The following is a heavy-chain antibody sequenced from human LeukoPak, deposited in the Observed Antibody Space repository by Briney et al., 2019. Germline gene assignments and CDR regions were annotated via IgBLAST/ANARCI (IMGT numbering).Heavy chain of an antibody. CDR1: GGTFSSYA. CDR2: INPNSGNT. V-gene: IGHV1-8*02. J-gene: IGHJ4*02. D-gene: IGHD4-17*01. CDR3: ARGSIYGAHAFIDY. Sequence: ASVKVSCKASGGTFSSYAISWVRQAPGQGLEWMGWINPNSGNTGYAQKFQGRVTMTRNTSISTAYMELSSLRSEDTAVYYCARGSIYGAHAFIDYWGQGTLVTVSS.